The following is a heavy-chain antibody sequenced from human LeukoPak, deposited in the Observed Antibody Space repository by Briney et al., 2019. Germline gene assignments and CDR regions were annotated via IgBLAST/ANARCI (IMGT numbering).Heavy chain of an antibody. CDR2: FYSSTRT. D-gene: IGHD4-17*01. V-gene: IGHV4-61*09. J-gene: IGHJ6*04. Sequence: SETLSLTCTVSGDSLTSGGRYWSWIRQPAGKGLEWIGHFYSSTRTTYNPSLESRVTISGDTAKNQFSLKLDSVTAADTAVYFCARCMSELDYGDYAYYYHMDVWGKGTTVTVSS. CDR1: GDSLTSGGRY. CDR3: ARCMSELDYGDYAYYYHMDV.